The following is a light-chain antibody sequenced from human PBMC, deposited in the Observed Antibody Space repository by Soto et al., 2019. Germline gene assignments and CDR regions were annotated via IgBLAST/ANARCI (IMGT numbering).Light chain of an antibody. V-gene: IGKV3-11*01. Sequence: EIVLTQSPATLSLSPGERVTLSCRASQSISNHLAWYQQKPGRAPRLLIYDASNRATGIPARFSGSGSGTDFTLTISSLEPEDFAVYYCQQRSVWPPLTFGGGTKVDIK. CDR1: QSISNH. CDR2: DAS. J-gene: IGKJ4*01. CDR3: QQRSVWPPLT.